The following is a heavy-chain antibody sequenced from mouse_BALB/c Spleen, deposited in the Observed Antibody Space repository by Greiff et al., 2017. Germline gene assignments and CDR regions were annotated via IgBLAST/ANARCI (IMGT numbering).Heavy chain of an antibody. D-gene: IGHD1-1*01. J-gene: IGHJ4*01. CDR2: ISSGSSTI. CDR1: GFTFSSFG. V-gene: IGHV5-17*02. CDR3: ARSDTTVSYYAMDD. Sequence: EVMLVESGGGLVQPGGSRKLSCAASGFTFSSFGMHWVRQAPEKGLEWVAYISSGSSTIYYADTVKGRFTISRDNPKNTLFLQMTSLRSEDTAMYYCARSDTTVSYYAMDDWGQGTSVTVSS.